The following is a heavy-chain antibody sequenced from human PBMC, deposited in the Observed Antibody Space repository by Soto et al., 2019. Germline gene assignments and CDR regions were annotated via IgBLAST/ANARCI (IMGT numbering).Heavy chain of an antibody. CDR1: GYTFTSYY. CDR3: ARVCFWSGCPQRYYYCVMDV. D-gene: IGHD3-3*01. CDR2: INPSGGST. V-gene: IGHV1-46*01. J-gene: IGHJ6*02. Sequence: ASVKVSCKASGYTFTSYYMHWLRQAPGQGLEWMGIINPSGGSTSYAQKFQGRVTMTRDTFTSTVYMEMSSLRSDDTAVYYCARVCFWSGCPQRYYYCVMDVWGQGATVTVSS.